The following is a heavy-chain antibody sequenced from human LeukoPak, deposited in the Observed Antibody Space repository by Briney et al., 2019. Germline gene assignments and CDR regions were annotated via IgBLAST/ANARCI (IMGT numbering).Heavy chain of an antibody. D-gene: IGHD3-16*01. V-gene: IGHV1-69*06. Sequence: GASVKVSCKASGSSFSSYAISWVRQAPGQGLEWMGRIIPIFGTPNYAQRFQGRVTITADIVSSTAYMEVNNLTSEDTAVYFCAKQGALMQDYYMDVWGNGTTVTVSS. CDR1: GSSFSSYA. J-gene: IGHJ6*03. CDR2: IIPIFGTP. CDR3: AKQGALMQDYYMDV.